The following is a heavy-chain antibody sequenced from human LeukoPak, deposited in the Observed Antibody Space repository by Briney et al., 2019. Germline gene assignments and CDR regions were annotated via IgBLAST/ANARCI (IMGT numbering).Heavy chain of an antibody. CDR3: ARDLKSYDFWSAYGMDV. V-gene: IGHV3-48*02. J-gene: IGHJ6*02. Sequence: GGSLRLSCAASGFTFSSYSMNWVRQAPGKGLEWVSYISSSSSTIYYADSVKGRFTISRDDAKNSLYLQMNSLRDEDTAVYYCARDLKSYDFWSAYGMDVWGQGTTVTVSS. CDR2: ISSSSSTI. CDR1: GFTFSSYS. D-gene: IGHD3-3*01.